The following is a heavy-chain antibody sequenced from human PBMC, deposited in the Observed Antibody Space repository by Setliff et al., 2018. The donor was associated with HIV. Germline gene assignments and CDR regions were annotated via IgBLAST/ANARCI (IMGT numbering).Heavy chain of an antibody. CDR3: ARGVRMRAPVVQTYYYYMDV. V-gene: IGHV1-2*02. CDR1: GYTFTGYY. D-gene: IGHD2-8*01. Sequence: ASVKVSCKASGYTFTGYYMHWVRQAPGQGLEWMGWINPNNGGTNYAQKFQGRVTMTRDTSISTAYMELSSLRSEDTAVYYCARGVRMRAPVVQTYYYYMDVWGTGTTVTVSS. J-gene: IGHJ6*03. CDR2: INPNNGGT.